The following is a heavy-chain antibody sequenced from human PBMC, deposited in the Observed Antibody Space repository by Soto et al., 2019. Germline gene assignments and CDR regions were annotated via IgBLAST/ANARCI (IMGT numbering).Heavy chain of an antibody. Sequence: EVQLVESGGGLIQPGGSLRLSCAASGFTVSSNYMSWVRQAPGKGLEWVSVIYSGGSTYYADSVKGRFTISRDNSKNTLYLQLNSLRVEDTAVYYCARVPTIFGVATTYNGMDVWGQGTTVTVSS. D-gene: IGHD3-3*01. CDR1: GFTVSSNY. CDR3: ARVPTIFGVATTYNGMDV. J-gene: IGHJ6*02. V-gene: IGHV3-53*01. CDR2: IYSGGST.